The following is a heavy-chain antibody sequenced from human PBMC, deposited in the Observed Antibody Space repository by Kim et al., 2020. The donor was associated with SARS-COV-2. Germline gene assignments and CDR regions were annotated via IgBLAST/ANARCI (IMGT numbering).Heavy chain of an antibody. CDR1: GYTFTGYY. CDR2: INPHSGGT. D-gene: IGHD6-13*01. V-gene: IGHV1-2*06. CDR3: ARAPGCIAAAADWYFDL. J-gene: IGHJ2*01. Sequence: ASVKVSCKASGYTFTGYYIHWVRQAPGQGLEWKGRINPHSGGTNHAQKFQGRVTMTRDTSISTDYMELSRLRSDDTAVYFCARAPGCIAAAADWYFDLWGRCTLFTVSS.